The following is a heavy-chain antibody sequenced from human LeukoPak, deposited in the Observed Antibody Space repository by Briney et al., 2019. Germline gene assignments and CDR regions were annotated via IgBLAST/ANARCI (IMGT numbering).Heavy chain of an antibody. D-gene: IGHD2-21*02. CDR1: GGSISSYY. V-gene: IGHV3-23*01. CDR2: INANSGTT. Sequence: PSETLSLTCTVSGGSISSYYWSWLRQPPGKGLEWVSTINANSGTTSYAASVRGRFTISRDNSKNALYLQLNTLRADDTATYYCAKPISGGLAVTADWFHPWGQGTLVVVSS. J-gene: IGHJ5*01. CDR3: AKPISGGLAVTADWFHP.